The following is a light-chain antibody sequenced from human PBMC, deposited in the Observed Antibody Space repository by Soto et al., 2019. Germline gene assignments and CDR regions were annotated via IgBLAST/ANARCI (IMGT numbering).Light chain of an antibody. CDR3: QQYNSWPYT. CDR1: QSVSSN. J-gene: IGKJ2*01. Sequence: EIVMTQSPATLSVFPGERATLSCRASQSVSSNLAWYQQKPGQAPKLLIYNTFTRATGIPVRFSGSGSGTEFTITISSVQSEDLAIYYWQQYNSWPYTFGQGTKLEI. CDR2: NTF. V-gene: IGKV3-15*01.